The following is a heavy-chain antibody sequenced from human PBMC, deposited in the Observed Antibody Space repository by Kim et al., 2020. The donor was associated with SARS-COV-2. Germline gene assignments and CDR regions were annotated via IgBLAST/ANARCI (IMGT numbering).Heavy chain of an antibody. D-gene: IGHD2-2*02. V-gene: IGHV1-69*01. CDR3: AGVTYRRFDY. Sequence: TANYAQKFQGRVTITADESTSTAYMELSRLRSEDTAVYYCAGVTYRRFDYWGQGTLVTVSS. J-gene: IGHJ4*02. CDR2: TA.